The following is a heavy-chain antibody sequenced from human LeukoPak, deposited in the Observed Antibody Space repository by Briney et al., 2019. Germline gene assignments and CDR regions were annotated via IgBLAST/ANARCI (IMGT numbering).Heavy chain of an antibody. CDR1: GGSISSYY. CDR2: IYTSGST. CDR3: AGSPFCSGGSCYTGLPY. J-gene: IGHJ4*02. D-gene: IGHD2-15*01. V-gene: IGHV4-4*07. Sequence: SETLSLTCTVSGGSISSYYWSWIRQPAGKGLEWIGRIYTSGSTNYNPSLKRRVTMSVDTSKNQFSLKLSSVTAADTAVYYCAGSPFCSGGSCYTGLPYWGQGTLVTVSS.